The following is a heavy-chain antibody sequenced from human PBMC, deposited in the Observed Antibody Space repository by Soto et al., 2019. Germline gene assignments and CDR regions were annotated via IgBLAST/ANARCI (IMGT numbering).Heavy chain of an antibody. Sequence: LRLSCAASGFTFSSYAMSWVRQAPGKGLEWVSAISGSGGNTYYADSVKGRFTISRDNSKNTLYLQMNSLRAEDTAVYYCAVLRFLAWSTYFDYWGQGTLVTVSS. CDR3: AVLRFLAWSTYFDY. V-gene: IGHV3-23*01. CDR1: GFTFSSYA. J-gene: IGHJ4*02. D-gene: IGHD3-3*01. CDR2: ISGSGGNT.